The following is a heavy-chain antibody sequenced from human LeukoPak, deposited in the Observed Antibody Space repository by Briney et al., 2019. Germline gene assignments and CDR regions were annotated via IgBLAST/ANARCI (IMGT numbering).Heavy chain of an antibody. Sequence: PGGSLRLSCAASGFTFRRLAMTWVRQAPGKGLEWVSTISASGAYYADSVKGRFTISRDNAKNSLYLQINSLRAEDTAVYYCARDRGWQQFDFWGQGTLVTVSP. V-gene: IGHV3-21*01. CDR2: ISASGA. CDR3: ARDRGWQQFDF. J-gene: IGHJ4*02. CDR1: GFTFRRLA. D-gene: IGHD5-24*01.